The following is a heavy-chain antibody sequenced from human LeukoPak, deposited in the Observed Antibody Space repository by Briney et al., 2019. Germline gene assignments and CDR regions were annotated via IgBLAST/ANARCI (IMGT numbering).Heavy chain of an antibody. CDR3: ARDLDRSVWFGESYNWFDP. Sequence: ASVKVSCKASGYTFTSYGISWVRQAPGQGLEWMGWISAYNGNTNYAQKLQGRVTMTTDTSTSTAYMELRSLRSDDTAVYYCARDLDRSVWFGESYNWFDPWGQGTLVTVSS. J-gene: IGHJ5*02. V-gene: IGHV1-18*01. CDR1: GYTFTSYG. CDR2: ISAYNGNT. D-gene: IGHD3-10*01.